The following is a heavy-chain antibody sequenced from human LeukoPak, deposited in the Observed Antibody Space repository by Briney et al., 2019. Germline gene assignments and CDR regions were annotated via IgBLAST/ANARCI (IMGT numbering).Heavy chain of an antibody. Sequence: GGTLRLSCAASGFTFSSYSMNWVRQAPGKGLEWVSSISSSSSYIYYADSVKGRFTISRDNAKNSLYLQMNSLRAEDTAVYYCARSDSGTFDYWGQGTLVAVSS. CDR2: ISSSSSYI. D-gene: IGHD3-10*01. J-gene: IGHJ4*02. CDR3: ARSDSGTFDY. CDR1: GFTFSSYS. V-gene: IGHV3-21*01.